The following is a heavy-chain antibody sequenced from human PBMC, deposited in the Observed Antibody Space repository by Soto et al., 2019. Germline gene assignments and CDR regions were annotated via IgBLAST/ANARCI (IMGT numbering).Heavy chain of an antibody. J-gene: IGHJ6*02. CDR1: GFPLSRYW. Sequence: PGGSLRLSCVGSGFPLSRYWMHWVRQAPGKGLEWVAVISYDGSNKYYADSVKGRFTISRDNSKNTLYLQMNSLRAEDTAVYYCAKDLLYCSGGSCYYYYYGMDVWGQGTTVTVSS. D-gene: IGHD2-15*01. CDR2: ISYDGSNK. V-gene: IGHV3-30*18. CDR3: AKDLLYCSGGSCYYYYYGMDV.